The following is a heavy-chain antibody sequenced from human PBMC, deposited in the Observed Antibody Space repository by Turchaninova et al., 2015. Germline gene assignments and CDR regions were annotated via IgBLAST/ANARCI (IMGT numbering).Heavy chain of an antibody. CDR3: ATPYGEPPDAFDI. D-gene: IGHD4-17*01. J-gene: IGHJ3*02. Sequence: QVQLIQSGAEVKNPGASVKVSFKVSGYTLTELLRDWGRQTPGKGLEWMGGFSPEDGETIYAQKFQGRVTMTEDTSTDTAYMELSSLRSEDTAVYYCATPYGEPPDAFDIWGQGTMVTVSS. V-gene: IGHV1-24*01. CDR1: GYTLTELL. CDR2: FSPEDGET.